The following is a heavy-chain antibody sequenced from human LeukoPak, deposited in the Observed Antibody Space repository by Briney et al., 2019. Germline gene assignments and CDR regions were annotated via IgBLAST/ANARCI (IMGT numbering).Heavy chain of an antibody. CDR1: GGSISSYY. CDR2: IYYSGST. V-gene: IGHV4-59*01. Sequence: SETLSLTCTVSGGSISSYYWSWIRQPPGKGLEWVGYIYYSGSTDYNPSLKSRVTISVDTSKNQFSLKLSSVTAADTAVYYCARGPGSSSWLGYYYYYYMDVWGKGTTVTVSS. J-gene: IGHJ6*03. CDR3: ARGPGSSSWLGYYYYYYMDV. D-gene: IGHD6-13*01.